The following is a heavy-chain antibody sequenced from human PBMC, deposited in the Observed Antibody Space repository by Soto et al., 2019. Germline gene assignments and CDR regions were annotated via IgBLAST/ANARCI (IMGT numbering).Heavy chain of an antibody. CDR3: ARGRGYSYGPYYFDF. CDR1: GGSISSEGYY. Sequence: PSETLSLTCTVSGGSISSEGYYWSWFRQLPGKGLEWIGDIYYSGGTYYNPSLKSRLTISGDASKNQFSLKLSSVTAADTALSYCARGRGYSYGPYYFDFWGQGTLVTVSS. J-gene: IGHJ4*02. D-gene: IGHD5-18*01. CDR2: IYYSGGT. V-gene: IGHV4-31*03.